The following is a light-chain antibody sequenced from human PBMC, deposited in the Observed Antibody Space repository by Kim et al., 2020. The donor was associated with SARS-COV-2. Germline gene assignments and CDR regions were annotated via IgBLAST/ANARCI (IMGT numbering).Light chain of an antibody. CDR3: QQYNNWPPWT. CDR1: QSVGSN. V-gene: IGKV3-15*01. Sequence: EIVMTQSPGILSVSPGERATLSCRASQSVGSNLAWYQQKPGQAPRLLISGASTRATGIPARFSGSGSGTEFTLTISSLQSEDFAVYYCQQYNNWPPWTFGQGTKVDIK. CDR2: GAS. J-gene: IGKJ1*01.